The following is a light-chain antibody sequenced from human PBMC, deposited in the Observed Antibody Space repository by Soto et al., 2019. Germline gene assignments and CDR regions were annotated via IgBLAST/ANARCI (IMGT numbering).Light chain of an antibody. J-gene: IGKJ1*01. V-gene: IGKV3-20*01. CDR1: QSVSSSY. CDR3: QQYGSSPWT. Sequence: ILLTQSPGTLSLSPGERATLSCRASQSVSSSYLAWYQQKPGQAPRLLIYGASSRATGIPDTFSGSGSGTDFTLTISRLEPEDFAVYFCQQYGSSPWTFGQGTKVDIK. CDR2: GAS.